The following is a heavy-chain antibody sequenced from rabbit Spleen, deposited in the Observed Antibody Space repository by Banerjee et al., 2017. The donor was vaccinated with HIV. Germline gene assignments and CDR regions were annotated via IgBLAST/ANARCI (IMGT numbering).Heavy chain of an antibody. CDR3: ARDLTDVICWNFGW. V-gene: IGHV1S7*01. J-gene: IGHJ6*01. CDR1: GFTLSSYY. CDR2: IDPVFGIT. D-gene: IGHD4-1*01. Sequence: QLKESGGGLVQPGGSLKLSCKASGFTLSSYYMNWVRQAPGKGLEWIGYIDPVFGITYYANWVNGRFSISRENAQNTVFLQMTSLTAADTATYFCARDLTDVICWNFGWWGPGTLVTVS.